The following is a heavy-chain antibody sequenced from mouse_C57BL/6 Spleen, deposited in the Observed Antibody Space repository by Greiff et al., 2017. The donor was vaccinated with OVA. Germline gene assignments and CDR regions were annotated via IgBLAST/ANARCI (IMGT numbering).Heavy chain of an antibody. CDR3: ARGDGLYAMDY. CDR1: SYAFSSSW. J-gene: IGHJ4*01. CDR2: IYPGDGDT. D-gene: IGHD2-3*01. V-gene: IGHV1-82*01. Sequence: QVQLQQSGPELVKPGASVKISCKASSYAFSSSWMNWVKQRPGKGLEWIGRIYPGDGDTNYNGKFKGKATLTADKSSSTAYMQLSSLTSEDSAVYFCARGDGLYAMDYWGQGTSVTVSS.